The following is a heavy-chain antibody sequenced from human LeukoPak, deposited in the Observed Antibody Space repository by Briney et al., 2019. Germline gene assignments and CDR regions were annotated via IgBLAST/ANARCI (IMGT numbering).Heavy chain of an antibody. CDR2: INWNGGTT. CDR3: ARNSGANVYTYSFQY. CDR1: GLTFDDYG. V-gene: IGHV3-20*04. D-gene: IGHD1-26*01. J-gene: IGHJ4*02. Sequence: GGSLRLSCVASGLTFDDYGMSWVRQAPGKGLEWVSGINWNGGTTTYADSVKGRFTIARDNAKNSLYLQMNSLRVEDTAFYYCARNSGANVYTYSFQYWGRGTLVTVSS.